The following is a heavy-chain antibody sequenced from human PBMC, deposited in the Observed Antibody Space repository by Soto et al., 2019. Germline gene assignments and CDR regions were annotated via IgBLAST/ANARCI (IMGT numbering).Heavy chain of an antibody. CDR2: INAGNGNK. D-gene: IGHD6-13*01. Sequence: GASVKVSCKASGYTFTSYAMHWVRQAPGQRLKWMGWINAGNGNKKYSQKFQGRVTITRDTSASTAYMELSSLRSEDTAVYYCARRMEAAGAFPYYYGMDVWGQGTTVTVSS. J-gene: IGHJ6*02. V-gene: IGHV1-3*01. CDR3: ARRMEAAGAFPYYYGMDV. CDR1: GYTFTSYA.